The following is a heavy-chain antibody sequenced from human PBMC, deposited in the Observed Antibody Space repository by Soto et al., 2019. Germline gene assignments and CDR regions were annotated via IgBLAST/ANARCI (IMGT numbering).Heavy chain of an antibody. CDR3: ARSRGPSGYYFDY. V-gene: IGHV4-34*01. D-gene: IGHD3-10*01. CDR1: GGSFSGYY. J-gene: IGHJ4*02. Sequence: PSETLSLTCAVYGGSFSGYYLSWIRQPPGKGLEWIGEINHSGSTNYNPSLKSRVTISVDTSKNQFSLKLSSVTAADTAVYYCARSRGPSGYYFDYWGQGTLVTVSS. CDR2: INHSGST.